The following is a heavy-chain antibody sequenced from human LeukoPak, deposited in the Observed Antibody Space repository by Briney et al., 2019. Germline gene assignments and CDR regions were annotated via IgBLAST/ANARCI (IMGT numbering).Heavy chain of an antibody. V-gene: IGHV3-23*01. CDR3: AKDRIVGATAAFDI. CDR2: ISGSGDST. Sequence: GRSLRLSCAASGFTFSSYAMSWVRQAPGKGLEWVSAISGSGDSTYYADSVEGRFTISRDNSKNTLYLQMNSLRAEDTAVYYCAKDRIVGATAAFDIWGQGTMVTVSS. J-gene: IGHJ3*02. CDR1: GFTFSSYA. D-gene: IGHD1-26*01.